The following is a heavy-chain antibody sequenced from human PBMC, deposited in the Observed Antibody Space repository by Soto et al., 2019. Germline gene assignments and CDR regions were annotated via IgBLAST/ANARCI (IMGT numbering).Heavy chain of an antibody. V-gene: IGHV4-39*01. CDR3: ASLPRLATPFDY. J-gene: IGHJ4*02. D-gene: IGHD6-19*01. CDR2: VYYSGST. CDR1: GGSISSSSYY. Sequence: QLQLQESGPGLVKPSETLSLTCTVPGGSISSSSYYWGWIRQPPGKGLEWIGSVYYSGSTYYNPSLKSRVTISVDTSKNQFSLKLSSVTAADTAVYYCASLPRLATPFDYWGQGTLVTVSS.